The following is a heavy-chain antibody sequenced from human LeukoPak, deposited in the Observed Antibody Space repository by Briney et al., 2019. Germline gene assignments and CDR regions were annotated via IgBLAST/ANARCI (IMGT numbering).Heavy chain of an antibody. Sequence: GGSLGLSCAASGFTFSSYAMSWVRQAPGKGLEWVAFIRYDGSNKYYADSVKGRFTISRDNSKNTLYLQINSLRAEDTAVYYCAKDHVNWGQGTLVTVSS. D-gene: IGHD3-10*02. V-gene: IGHV3-30*02. CDR2: IRYDGSNK. CDR1: GFTFSSYA. J-gene: IGHJ4*02. CDR3: AKDHVN.